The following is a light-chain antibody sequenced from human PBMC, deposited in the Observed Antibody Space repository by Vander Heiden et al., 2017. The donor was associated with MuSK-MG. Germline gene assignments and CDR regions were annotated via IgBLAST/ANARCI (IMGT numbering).Light chain of an antibody. CDR1: SSDVGDYNY. CDR2: DVS. V-gene: IGLV2-11*01. CDR3: CSYAGTYTHWV. Sequence: QSALTQPRSVSGSPGQPVTISCTGTSSDVGDYNYVSWYQQHPGKAPKVMIYDVSKRPSGVPDRFSGSKSGNTASLTISGLQTEDEADYYCCSYAGTYTHWVFGGGTKLTVL. J-gene: IGLJ3*02.